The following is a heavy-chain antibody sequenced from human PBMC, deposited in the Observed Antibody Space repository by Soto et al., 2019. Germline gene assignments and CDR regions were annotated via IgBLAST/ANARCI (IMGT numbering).Heavy chain of an antibody. V-gene: IGHV4-59*08. CDR3: ARLEVVASYAFDI. CDR1: GGTIISYY. CDR2: IYYSGST. Sequence: SETLSLTCTVSGGTIISYYWSWIRQPPGKGLEWIGYIYYSGSTNYNPSLKSRVTISVDTSKNQFSLKLSSVTAADTAVYYCARLEVVASYAFDIWGQGTMVTVSS. D-gene: IGHD2-15*01. J-gene: IGHJ3*02.